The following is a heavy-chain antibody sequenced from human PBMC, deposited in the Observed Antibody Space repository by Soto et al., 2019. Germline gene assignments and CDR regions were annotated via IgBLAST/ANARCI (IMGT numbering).Heavy chain of an antibody. CDR3: ARAGLIAAPRDFDY. D-gene: IGHD6-13*01. J-gene: IGHJ4*02. CDR1: GGSFSGYY. Sequence: PSETLSLTCAVYGGSFSGYYWSWIRQPPGKGLEWIGEINHSGSTNYNPSLKSRVTISVDTSKNQFSLKLSSVTAADTAVYYCARAGLIAAPRDFDYWGQGTLVTV. V-gene: IGHV4-34*01. CDR2: INHSGST.